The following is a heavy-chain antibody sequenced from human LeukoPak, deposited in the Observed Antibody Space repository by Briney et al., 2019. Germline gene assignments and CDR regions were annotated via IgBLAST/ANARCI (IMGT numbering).Heavy chain of an antibody. Sequence: PGRSLSLSCAASGFTSTSFGTHWDRHAPDKRLGWVAFIRYDVSNKYYTDSVKGRFTISRDNSKNTLYRQINRLIAEPTAMSYCAKGPNYGILTGPKRRHYYYYGLEVWAQETGVSVS. CDR3: AKGPNYGILTGPKRRHYYYYGLEV. CDR2: IRYDVSNK. CDR1: GFTSTSFG. V-gene: IGHV3-30*02. D-gene: IGHD3-9*01. J-gene: IGHJ6*02.